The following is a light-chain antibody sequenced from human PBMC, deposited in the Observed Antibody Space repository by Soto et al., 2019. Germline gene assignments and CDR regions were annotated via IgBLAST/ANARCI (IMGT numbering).Light chain of an antibody. CDR3: HHFGSLPET. Sequence: EIVLTQSPATLSLSPGERATLSCRASQSVNKSLPWYQQKPGQAPRLLIYAASNRATGFPARFSGSGSGTDFTLSISRQEPEDFAIYYCHHFGSLPETFGQGTNVE. CDR1: QSVNKS. V-gene: IGKV3-11*01. CDR2: AAS. J-gene: IGKJ1*01.